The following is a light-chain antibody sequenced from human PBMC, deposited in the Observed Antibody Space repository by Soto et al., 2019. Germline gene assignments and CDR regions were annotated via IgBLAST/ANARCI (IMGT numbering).Light chain of an antibody. V-gene: IGKV3-15*01. CDR2: ATS. Sequence: EIVMTQSPATLSVSPGERATLSCRASQSVSSNLAWYQQKPGQAPRLLIYATSTRATGVPDRFSGSGSGTEFTLTISSLQSEDFAVYHCQQYDNKPPITFGQGIRLEMK. CDR3: QQYDNKPPIT. J-gene: IGKJ5*01. CDR1: QSVSSN.